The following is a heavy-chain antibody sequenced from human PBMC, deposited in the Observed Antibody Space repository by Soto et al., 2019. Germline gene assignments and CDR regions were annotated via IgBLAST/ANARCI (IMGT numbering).Heavy chain of an antibody. CDR3: ARAGARDRDY. Sequence: EASVKVSCKASGDTFSNYAIGWVRQAPGQGLEWMGGIIPIFGTTNYAQKFQGRLTITADESTSTAYMELSSLRSEDTAVYYCARAGARDRDYWGQGTLVTVSS. J-gene: IGHJ4*02. CDR2: IIPIFGTT. CDR1: GDTFSNYA. V-gene: IGHV1-69*13.